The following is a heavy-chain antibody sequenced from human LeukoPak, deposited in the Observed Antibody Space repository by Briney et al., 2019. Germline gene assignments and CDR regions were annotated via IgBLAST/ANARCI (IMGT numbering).Heavy chain of an antibody. CDR3: TRGGMYTLKYFQY. CDR1: GLIVSSNY. J-gene: IGHJ1*01. V-gene: IGHV3-49*04. CDR2: IRGRTYGETT. Sequence: GGSLRLSCAASGLIVSSNYMSWVRQAPGKGLEWVGFIRGRTYGETTEYAASLKGRFTLSRDDSRSFVYLQMNSLKTEDTAVYYCTRGGMYTLKYFQYWGQGTLVTVSS. D-gene: IGHD1-1*01.